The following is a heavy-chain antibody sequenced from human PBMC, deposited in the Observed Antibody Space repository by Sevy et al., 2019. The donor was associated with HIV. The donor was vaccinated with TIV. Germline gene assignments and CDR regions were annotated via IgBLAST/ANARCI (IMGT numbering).Heavy chain of an antibody. CDR3: AKDSHRDYGDYRLGY. D-gene: IGHD4-17*01. CDR2: ISYDGSNK. J-gene: IGHJ4*02. V-gene: IGHV3-30*18. CDR1: GFTFSSYG. Sequence: GGSLRLSCAASGFTFSSYGMHWVRQAPGKGLEWVAVISYDGSNKYYADSVKGRFTISRDNSKNTLYLQMNSLRAEDTAVYYCAKDSHRDYGDYRLGYWGQGTLVTVSS.